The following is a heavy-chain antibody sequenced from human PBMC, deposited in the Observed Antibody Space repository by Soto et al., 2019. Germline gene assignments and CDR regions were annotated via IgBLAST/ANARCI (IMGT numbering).Heavy chain of an antibody. CDR3: AKLGFVLMELYYFHQ. V-gene: IGHV3-23*01. Sequence: HAGCLELAFTSSGVPVNSYAMSGFRQSPVKELEWVSTISGNSGKTNYAESVKGRFSISRDNSKNTVHLQLDSLRAEDTAVYFCAKLGFVLMELYYFHQWVHGTLVTFSS. J-gene: IGHJ4*01. CDR2: ISGNSGKT. D-gene: IGHD2-8*01. CDR1: GVPVNSYA.